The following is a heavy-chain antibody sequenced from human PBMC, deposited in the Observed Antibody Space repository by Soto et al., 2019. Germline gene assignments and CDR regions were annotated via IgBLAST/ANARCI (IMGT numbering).Heavy chain of an antibody. CDR2: IYNSGST. J-gene: IGHJ6*02. Sequence: SETLSLTCTVSGGSISSYYWSWIRRPPGKGLEWIGYIYNSGSTHSNPSLQSRVTISVDTTKNQFSLKLSSVTAADTGIYYCARARITMVREVIKYNMDVWGQGTTVTVSS. V-gene: IGHV4-59*01. D-gene: IGHD3-10*01. CDR3: ARARITMVREVIKYNMDV. CDR1: GGSISSYY.